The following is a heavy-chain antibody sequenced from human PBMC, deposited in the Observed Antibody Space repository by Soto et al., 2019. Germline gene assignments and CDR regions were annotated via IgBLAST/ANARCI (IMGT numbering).Heavy chain of an antibody. D-gene: IGHD3-16*01. V-gene: IGHV1-2*02. Sequence: GASVKVSCKASGYTFTGYYIHWVRQAPGQGLEWMGWTNPSNGGTNYAQKFQGRVTMTRDTSLSIGYMELTTLRSDDTAVFYCAREVGGGRQYYFDSWGLGTLVTVYS. CDR1: GYTFTGYY. CDR2: TNPSNGGT. J-gene: IGHJ4*02. CDR3: AREVGGGRQYYFDS.